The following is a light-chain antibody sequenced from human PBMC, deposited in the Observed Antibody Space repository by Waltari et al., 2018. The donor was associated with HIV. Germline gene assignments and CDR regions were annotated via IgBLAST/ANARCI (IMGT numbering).Light chain of an antibody. J-gene: IGLJ2*01. Sequence: QSALTQPASVSGSPGQSITISCTGTSSDVGGYNFVSWFQHHPGKAPKVMIYEVRNRPSRVSNRFSGSKSGNTAALTISGLQAEDEADYYCSSYTSSSTLVFGGGTKLTVL. CDR1: SSDVGGYNF. CDR2: EVR. CDR3: SSYTSSSTLV. V-gene: IGLV2-14*01.